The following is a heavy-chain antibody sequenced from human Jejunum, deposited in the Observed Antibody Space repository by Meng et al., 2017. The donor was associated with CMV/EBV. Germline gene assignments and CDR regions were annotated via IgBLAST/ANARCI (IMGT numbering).Heavy chain of an antibody. J-gene: IGHJ4*02. CDR3: ARTIETFGVLREFDY. CDR1: CVPHITLKAV. V-gene: IGHV2-5*01. D-gene: IGHD3-3*01. Sequence: VPRQVHPPQTVRLTSLSACVPHITLKAVVRWIRHPPGKALELLALNNWNDDNRYSPSLKSRLTITKDTSRNQVALTMTNMDPADTATYYCARTIETFGVLREFDYWGQGTLVTVSS. CDR2: NNWNDDN.